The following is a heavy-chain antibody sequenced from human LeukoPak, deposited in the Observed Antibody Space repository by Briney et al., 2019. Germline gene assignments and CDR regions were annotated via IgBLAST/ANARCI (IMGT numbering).Heavy chain of an antibody. J-gene: IGHJ4*02. CDR2: INSDGSTT. CDR3: ARYTDRYFDY. D-gene: IGHD3-22*01. CDR1: GFTFSSHW. Sequence: PGGSLRLSCAASGFTFSSHWMHWVRQAPGKGLVWVSRINSDGSTTTYADSVKGRFTISRDNANNTLYLQMNSLRAEDTAVYYCARYTDRYFDYWGQGALVTVSS. V-gene: IGHV3-74*01.